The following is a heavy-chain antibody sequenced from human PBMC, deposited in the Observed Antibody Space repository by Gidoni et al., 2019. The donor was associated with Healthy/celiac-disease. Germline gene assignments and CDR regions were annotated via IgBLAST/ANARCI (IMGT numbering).Heavy chain of an antibody. J-gene: IGHJ3*02. Sequence: EVHLVETGGGVIQPGGSLRLPCAASGFTVSRHYMSWVRQAPGTGLEWVSVIYSGGSTYYADSVNGRFTISRDNSKNTLYLQMNSLRAEDTAVYYCAKSLDAFDIWGQGTMVTVSS. CDR2: IYSGGST. CDR3: AKSLDAFDI. V-gene: IGHV3-53*02. CDR1: GFTVSRHY.